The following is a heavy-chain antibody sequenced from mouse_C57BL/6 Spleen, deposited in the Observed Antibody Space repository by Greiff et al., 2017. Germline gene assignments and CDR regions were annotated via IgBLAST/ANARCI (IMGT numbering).Heavy chain of an antibody. CDR2: IYPGDGDT. Sequence: QVQLKESGPELVKPGASVKISCKASGYAFSSSWMNWVKQRPGKGLEWIGRIYPGDGDTNYNGKFKGKATLTADKSSSTAYMQLSSLTSEDSAVYFCASSPYYAMDYWGQGTSVTVSS. CDR3: ASSPYYAMDY. J-gene: IGHJ4*01. CDR1: GYAFSSSW. V-gene: IGHV1-82*01.